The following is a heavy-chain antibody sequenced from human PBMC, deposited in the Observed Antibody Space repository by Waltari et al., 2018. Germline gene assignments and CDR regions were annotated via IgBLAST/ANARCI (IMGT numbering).Heavy chain of an antibody. V-gene: IGHV4-4*07. CDR2: IHISGRT. Sequence: QVQLQESGPGLVRPSETLSLTCTVSGGSVSDFYWTWIRQPAGGGLEWIGRIHISGRTGYQPSLKSRGSMSVDTSKNQFSLKLSSVTAADTAVYYCARDYDQDWFDPWGQGTLVTVSS. CDR3: ARDYDQDWFDP. CDR1: GGSVSDFY. J-gene: IGHJ5*02. D-gene: IGHD3-22*01.